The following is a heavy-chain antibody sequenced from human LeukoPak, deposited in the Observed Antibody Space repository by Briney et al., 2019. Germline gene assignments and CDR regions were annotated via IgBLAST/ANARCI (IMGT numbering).Heavy chain of an antibody. CDR3: ARGRVTYYYDSSGYYYFDY. J-gene: IGHJ4*02. Sequence: ASVKVSCRASGYTFTSYGISWVRQPPGPGLEWMGWISAYNGNTNYAQKLQGRVTMTTDTSTSTAYMELRSLRSDDTAVYYCARGRVTYYYDSSGYYYFDYWGQGTLVTVSS. CDR2: ISAYNGNT. V-gene: IGHV1-18*01. CDR1: GYTFTSYG. D-gene: IGHD3-22*01.